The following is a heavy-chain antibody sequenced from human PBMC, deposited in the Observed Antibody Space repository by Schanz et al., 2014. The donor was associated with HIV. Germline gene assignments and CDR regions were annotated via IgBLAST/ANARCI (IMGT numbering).Heavy chain of an antibody. V-gene: IGHV4-30-4*01. CDR1: GGSISSGDYY. CDR3: ARGYNYGFLDY. CDR2: SYYSRST. D-gene: IGHD5-18*01. J-gene: IGHJ4*02. Sequence: QVQLQESGPGLVKPSQTLSLTCTVSGGSISSGDYYWSWIRQPPGKGLEWIGFSYYSRSTYYNPSLESRVTISVDASRNQFSLKLRSVTAADTAVYYCARGYNYGFLDYWGQGTLVTVSS.